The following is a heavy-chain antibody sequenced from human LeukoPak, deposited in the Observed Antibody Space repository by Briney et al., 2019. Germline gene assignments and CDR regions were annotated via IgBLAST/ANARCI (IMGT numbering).Heavy chain of an antibody. J-gene: IGHJ6*04. V-gene: IGHV4-34*01. CDR1: GGSFSGYY. CDR3: ARAAPYCGYGMDV. D-gene: IGHD2-15*01. CDR2: INHSGST. Sequence: SETLSLTCAVCGGSFSGYYWSWIRQPPGKGLEWVGEINHSGSTNYNPSLKSRVTISVDTSKNQFSLKLSSVTAADTAVYYCARAAPYCGYGMDVWGKGTTVTVSS.